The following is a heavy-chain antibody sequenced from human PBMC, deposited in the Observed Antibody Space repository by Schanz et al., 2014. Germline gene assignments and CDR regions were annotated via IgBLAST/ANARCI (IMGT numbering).Heavy chain of an antibody. CDR1: GFTFRSYA. CDR2: ISGSGGNT. J-gene: IGHJ4*02. D-gene: IGHD5-12*01. V-gene: IGHV3-23*04. Sequence: EVQLVESGGGLVQPGGSLRLSCAASGFTFRSYAMSWVRQAPGKGLEWVSTISGSGGNTYYAESAKGRFSISRDNSKNTLYLQMNTLRAEDTAVYYCAKLRYDYVSGDYWGQGTLVTVSS. CDR3: AKLRYDYVSGDY.